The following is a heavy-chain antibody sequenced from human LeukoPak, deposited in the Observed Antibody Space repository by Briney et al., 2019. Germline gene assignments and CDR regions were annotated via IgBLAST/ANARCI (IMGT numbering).Heavy chain of an antibody. CDR3: ARGATTHFDY. Sequence: GGSLRLSCAASGFTFSSYGMHWVRQAPGKGLEWVAFIRYDGSNKYYADSVKGRFTISRDNSKNTLYLQMNSLRAEDTAAYYCARGATTHFDYWGQGTLVTVSS. CDR2: IRYDGSNK. V-gene: IGHV3-30*02. CDR1: GFTFSSYG. D-gene: IGHD1-26*01. J-gene: IGHJ4*02.